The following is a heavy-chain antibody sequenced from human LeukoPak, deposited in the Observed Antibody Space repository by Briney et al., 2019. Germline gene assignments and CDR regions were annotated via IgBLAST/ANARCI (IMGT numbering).Heavy chain of an antibody. CDR2: IYYSGNT. Sequence: SETLSLTCTVSGGSISSYYWSWIRQPPGKGLEWIGYIYYSGNTNYSPSLKSRVTISVDTSKNQFSLKLSSVTTADTAVYYCARDRYYYDSSGSGAFDIWGQGTMVTVSS. D-gene: IGHD3-22*01. V-gene: IGHV4-59*01. J-gene: IGHJ3*02. CDR1: GGSISSYY. CDR3: ARDRYYYDSSGSGAFDI.